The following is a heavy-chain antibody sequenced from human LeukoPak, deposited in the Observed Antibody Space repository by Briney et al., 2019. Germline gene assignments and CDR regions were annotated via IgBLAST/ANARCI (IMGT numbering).Heavy chain of an antibody. CDR2: IYYSGST. V-gene: IGHV4-59*01. CDR1: GGSISSYY. CDR3: ARGRGVSLPNYYYFGMDV. J-gene: IGHJ6*02. Sequence: SETLSLTCTVSGGSISSYYWSWIRQPPGKGLEWIGYIYYSGSTNYNPSLKSRVTISVDTSKNQFSLKLSSVTAADTAVCYCARGRGVSLPNYYYFGMDVWGQGTTVTVSS.